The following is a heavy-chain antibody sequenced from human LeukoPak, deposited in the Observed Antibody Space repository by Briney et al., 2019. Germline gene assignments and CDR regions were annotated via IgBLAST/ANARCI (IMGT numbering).Heavy chain of an antibody. CDR3: AKGERGSYGSGSSRFDP. D-gene: IGHD3-10*01. Sequence: GGSLRLFCAACGFTFDDYAMHWVRQAPGKGLEWVSGISWNCGSIGYADAVKGRFTISRDNGKTTLQLQMNRLRAEDTAVYYCAKGERGSYGSGSSRFDPWGQGTLVTVSS. V-gene: IGHV3-9*01. CDR1: GFTFDDYA. CDR2: ISWNCGSI. J-gene: IGHJ5*02.